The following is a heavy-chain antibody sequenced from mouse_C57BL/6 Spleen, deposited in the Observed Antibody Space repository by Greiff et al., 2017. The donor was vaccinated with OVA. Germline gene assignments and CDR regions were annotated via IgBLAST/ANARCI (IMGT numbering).Heavy chain of an antibody. V-gene: IGHV1-42*01. Sequence: EVQLQQSGPELVKPGASVKISCKASGYSFTGYYMNWVKQSPEKSLEWIGEINPSTGGTTYNQKFKAKATLTVDKSSSTAYMQLKSLTSEDSAVYYCARSGDNDYDEDLDYWGQGTTLTVSS. D-gene: IGHD2-4*01. J-gene: IGHJ2*01. CDR3: ARSGDNDYDEDLDY. CDR2: INPSTGGT. CDR1: GYSFTGYY.